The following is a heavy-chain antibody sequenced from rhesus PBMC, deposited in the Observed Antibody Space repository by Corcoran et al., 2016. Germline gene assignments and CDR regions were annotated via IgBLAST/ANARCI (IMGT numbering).Heavy chain of an antibody. J-gene: IGHJ4*01. CDR1: GFTFRSYG. Sequence: EVQLVETGGGLVQPGGSLKLSCVASGFTFRSYGMSWVRQAPGKGLEWVSGINSDGGSTYYADSMQGRFTISRDKSKNTLSLQMNSLRPEDTAVYYCRGGNWEVDYWGQGVLVTVSS. CDR2: INSDGGST. CDR3: RGGNWEVDY. D-gene: IGHD6-25*01. V-gene: IGHV3S5*01.